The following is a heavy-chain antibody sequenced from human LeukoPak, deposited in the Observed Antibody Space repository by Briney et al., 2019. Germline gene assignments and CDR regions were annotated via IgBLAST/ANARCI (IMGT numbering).Heavy chain of an antibody. J-gene: IGHJ4*02. CDR1: GFTFSNYA. V-gene: IGHV3-23*01. CDR2: ITGSGSGI. Sequence: GSLRLSCAASGFTFSNYAMSWVRQAPGKGLEWVSAITGSGSGIYYADSMKSRFTISRDNSKNTLYLQINSLRAEDTAVYYCAKWGDYDVLTGYYVSDYWGQGTLATVSS. D-gene: IGHD3-9*01. CDR3: AKWGDYDVLTGYYVSDY.